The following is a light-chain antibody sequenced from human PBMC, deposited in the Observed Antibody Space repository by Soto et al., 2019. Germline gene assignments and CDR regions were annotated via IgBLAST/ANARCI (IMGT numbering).Light chain of an antibody. CDR2: EVS. CDR1: SSDVDSYNR. J-gene: IGLJ3*02. CDR3: CSYAGSRV. Sequence: QSALTQPRSVSGSPGQSVTISCTGISSDVDSYNRVSWYQQPPGTAPKLMIYEVSQRPSGVPDRFSGSKSGNTASLTISGLQAEDEADYYCCSYAGSRVFGGGTKLTVL. V-gene: IGLV2-11*01.